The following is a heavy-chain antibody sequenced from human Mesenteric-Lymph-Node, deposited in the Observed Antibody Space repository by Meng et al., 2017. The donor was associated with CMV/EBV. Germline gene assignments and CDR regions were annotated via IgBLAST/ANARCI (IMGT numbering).Heavy chain of an antibody. Sequence: ESLKISCTVSGGSISSYYWSWIRQPPGKGLEWIGYIYYSGSTKYNPSLKTRVTISVDTSKNQFSLNLSSVTAADTAVYYCARGYSGNYGKFDYWGQGTLVTVSS. V-gene: IGHV4-59*01. D-gene: IGHD5-12*01. J-gene: IGHJ4*02. CDR2: IYYSGST. CDR1: GGSISSYY. CDR3: ARGYSGNYGKFDY.